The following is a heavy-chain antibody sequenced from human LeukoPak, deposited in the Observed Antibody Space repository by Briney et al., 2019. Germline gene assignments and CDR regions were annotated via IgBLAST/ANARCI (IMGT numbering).Heavy chain of an antibody. CDR1: GFTFSSSA. V-gene: IGHV3-30-3*01. CDR2: ISYDGSNK. D-gene: IGHD6-19*01. J-gene: IGHJ4*02. CDR3: ARDRDSSGWYEGFDY. Sequence: GRSLRLSCPASGFTFSSSAMHCVRHPPDKGLEWVAVISYDGSNKYYADSVKGRFTISRDNSKNTLYLQMNSLRADDTAVYYCARDRDSSGWYEGFDYWGQGTLVTVSS.